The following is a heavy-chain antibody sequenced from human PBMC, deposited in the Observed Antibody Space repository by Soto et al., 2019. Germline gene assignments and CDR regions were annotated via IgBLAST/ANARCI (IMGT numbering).Heavy chain of an antibody. V-gene: IGHV1-46*01. Sequence: ASVKVSCKASGDTFTSYYMHWVRQAPGQGLEWMGIINPSGGSTSYAQKFQGRVTITRDTSTSTVYMELSSLRSEDTAVYYCAIRHSSLTYYNFDPWGQGTLVTVSS. CDR1: GDTFTSYY. CDR2: INPSGGST. D-gene: IGHD3-22*01. CDR3: AIRHSSLTYYNFDP. J-gene: IGHJ5*02.